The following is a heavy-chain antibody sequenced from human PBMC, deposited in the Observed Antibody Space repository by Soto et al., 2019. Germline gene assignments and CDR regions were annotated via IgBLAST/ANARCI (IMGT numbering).Heavy chain of an antibody. CDR3: AKENGYSSSWCEFDY. Sequence: EVQLLESGGGLVQPGGSLRLSCAASGFTFSSYAMSWVRQAPGKGLEWVSAISGSGGSTDYADSVKGRFTISRDNSKNTLYLQLNSLRAEDTAVYYCAKENGYSSSWCEFDYWGQGTLVTVSS. J-gene: IGHJ4*02. D-gene: IGHD6-13*01. CDR2: ISGSGGST. CDR1: GFTFSSYA. V-gene: IGHV3-23*01.